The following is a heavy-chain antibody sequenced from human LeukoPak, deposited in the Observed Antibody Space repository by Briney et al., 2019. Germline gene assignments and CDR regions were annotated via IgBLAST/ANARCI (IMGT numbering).Heavy chain of an antibody. V-gene: IGHV1-24*01. J-gene: IGHJ4*02. CDR3: AMTDRYAGRPFDY. Sequence: ASVTVSFKFSGYSLIQVAMHWVRQAPGKGLEWVGSFDPEDGEDGETHYAQKFQGRVTMTEDASTDTAYMELTSLSPEDTALYYCAMTDRYAGRPFDYWGQGTLVTVSS. CDR1: GYSLIQVA. D-gene: IGHD3-9*01. CDR2: FDPEDGEDGET.